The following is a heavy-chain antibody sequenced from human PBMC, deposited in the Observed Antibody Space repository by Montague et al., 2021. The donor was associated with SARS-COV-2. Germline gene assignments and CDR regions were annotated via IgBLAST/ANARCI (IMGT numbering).Heavy chain of an antibody. CDR2: IKQSGST. Sequence: SETLSLTCGVYGGSFGDDHWSWIRQPPGKGLEWIGDIKQSGSTNYNPSXXSRVTISVDTSKNQFSLKLTSVTAADTAVYFCARGHLSVSMIVVVFTSVSYYFDYWGQGAQVTVSS. CDR3: ARGHLSVSMIVVVFTSVSYYFDY. J-gene: IGHJ4*02. V-gene: IGHV4-34*01. CDR1: GGSFGDDH. D-gene: IGHD3-22*01.